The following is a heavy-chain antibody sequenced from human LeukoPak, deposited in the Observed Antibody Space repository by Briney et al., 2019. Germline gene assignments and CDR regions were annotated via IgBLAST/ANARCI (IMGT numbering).Heavy chain of an antibody. D-gene: IGHD5-24*01. CDR2: IYYSGST. Sequence: PSETLSLTCTVSGDSISSNSYNWGWIRQPPGKGLEWIGSIYYSGSTYYNPSLKSRVTISVDTSKTQFSLKLSSVTAADTAVYYCARLHGDDSTFDFWGQGTLVTVSS. J-gene: IGHJ4*02. V-gene: IGHV4-39*01. CDR3: ARLHGDDSTFDF. CDR1: GDSISSNSYN.